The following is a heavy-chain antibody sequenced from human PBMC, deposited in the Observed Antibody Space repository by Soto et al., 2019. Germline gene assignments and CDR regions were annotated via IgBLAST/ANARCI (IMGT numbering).Heavy chain of an antibody. CDR1: GYTFISYY. V-gene: IGHV1-46*01. D-gene: IGHD6-25*01. Sequence: GASVKVSCKASGYTFISYYLHWVRQAPGQGLEWMGIINPAGGSTSYAQKFQGRVAMTRGTSTSTVYMELSSLRSEDTAVYYCARDLLSGDNWGQGTLVTVAS. J-gene: IGHJ4*02. CDR2: INPAGGST. CDR3: ARDLLSGDN.